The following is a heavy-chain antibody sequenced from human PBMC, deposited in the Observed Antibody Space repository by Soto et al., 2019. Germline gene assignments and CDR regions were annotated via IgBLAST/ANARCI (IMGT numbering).Heavy chain of an antibody. Sequence: QVQLQESGPGLVKPSQTLSLTCTVSGGSISSGGYYWSWIRQHPGKGLEWIGYIYYSGSTYYNPSLRSRVTVSVDTSKNQFSLKLSSVTAADTAVYYCARGVTIVTRGMDVWGQGTTVTVSS. J-gene: IGHJ6*02. CDR3: ARGVTIVTRGMDV. CDR2: IYYSGST. CDR1: GGSISSGGYY. D-gene: IGHD3-3*01. V-gene: IGHV4-31*03.